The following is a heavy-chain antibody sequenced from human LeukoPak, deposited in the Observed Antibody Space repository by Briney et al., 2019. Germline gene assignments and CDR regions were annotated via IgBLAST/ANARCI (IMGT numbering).Heavy chain of an antibody. CDR3: ARRAGAYSHPYDY. Sequence: PGGSLRLSCAGSGFSFSNYWMTWVRQAPGKGLEWVANINEDGSLKYYLDSVKGRFTISRDNAKNSLSLQMSSLRAEDTAVYYCARRAGAYSHPYDYWGQGTLVTVSS. CDR1: GFSFSNYW. V-gene: IGHV3-7*03. D-gene: IGHD4/OR15-4a*01. CDR2: INEDGSLK. J-gene: IGHJ4*02.